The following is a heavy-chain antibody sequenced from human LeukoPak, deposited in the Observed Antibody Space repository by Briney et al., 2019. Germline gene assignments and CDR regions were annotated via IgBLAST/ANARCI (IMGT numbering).Heavy chain of an antibody. CDR2: IIPVFGTA. D-gene: IGHD6-19*01. Sequence: SLKVSCKASGGSFSSYAISWVRQAPGQGLEWMGRIIPVFGTASYAQKFQGRVNITADIVSSTASMELTSLTSEDTAVYFCAKQGAVRQDYYMDVWGKGTTVTVSS. CDR3: AKQGAVRQDYYMDV. CDR1: GGSFSSYA. J-gene: IGHJ6*03. V-gene: IGHV1-69*06.